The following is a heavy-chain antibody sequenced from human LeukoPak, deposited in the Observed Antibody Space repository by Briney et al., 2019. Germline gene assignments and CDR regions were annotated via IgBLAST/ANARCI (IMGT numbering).Heavy chain of an antibody. CDR1: GITLSNYG. CDR2: ISGSGGST. J-gene: IGHJ4*02. D-gene: IGHD3-22*01. Sequence: GGSLRLSCAVSGITLSNYGMSWVRQAPGKGPEWVAGISGSGGSTNYADSVKGRFTISRDNPKNTLYLQMNSLTVEDTAVYFCAKRGVVIRVILVGFHKEAYYFDYWGQGALVTVSS. CDR3: AKRGVVIRVILVGFHKEAYYFDY. V-gene: IGHV3-23*01.